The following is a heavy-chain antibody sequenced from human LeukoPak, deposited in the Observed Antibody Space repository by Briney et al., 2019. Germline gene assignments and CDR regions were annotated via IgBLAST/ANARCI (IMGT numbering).Heavy chain of an antibody. J-gene: IGHJ5*02. Sequence: SETLSLTCAVSGYSISSGYYWGWIRQPPGKGLEWIGSIYHSGSTYYNPFLKSRVTISVDTSKNQFSLKLSSVTAADTAVYYCATGIVVVPAAREVWFDPWGQGTLVTVSS. D-gene: IGHD2-2*01. V-gene: IGHV4-38-2*01. CDR3: ATGIVVVPAAREVWFDP. CDR2: IYHSGST. CDR1: GYSISSGYY.